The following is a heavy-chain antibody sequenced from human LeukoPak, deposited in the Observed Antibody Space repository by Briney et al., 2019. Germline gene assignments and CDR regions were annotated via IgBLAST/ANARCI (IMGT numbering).Heavy chain of an antibody. CDR3: AKAVDLATISVDI. D-gene: IGHD5-24*01. J-gene: IGHJ3*02. Sequence: GGSLRLSCAASGFTFTNAWMTWVRQAPGKGLEWVSGISGSGVYTYYADSVKGRFTISRDNSKNTLYLVMNSLRVDDTAVYYCAKAVDLATISVDIWGQGTMVTVSS. CDR1: GFTFTNAW. V-gene: IGHV3-23*01. CDR2: ISGSGVYT.